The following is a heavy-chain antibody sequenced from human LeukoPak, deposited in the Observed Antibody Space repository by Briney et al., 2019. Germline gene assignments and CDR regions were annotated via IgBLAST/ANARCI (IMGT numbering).Heavy chain of an antibody. J-gene: IGHJ6*03. CDR2: IYYSGST. D-gene: IGHD3-22*01. CDR1: GGSISSSSYY. CDR3: ARRNYDSSGYWYYYYYYMDV. V-gene: IGHV4-39*07. Sequence: SETLSLTCTVSGGSISSSSYYWGWIRQPPGKGLEWIGSIYYSGSTYYNPSLKSRVTISVDTSKNQFSLKLSSVTAADTAVYYCARRNYDSSGYWYYYYYYMDVWGKGTTVTISS.